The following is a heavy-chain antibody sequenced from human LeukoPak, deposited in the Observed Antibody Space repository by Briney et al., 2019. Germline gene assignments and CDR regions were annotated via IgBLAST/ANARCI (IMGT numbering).Heavy chain of an antibody. Sequence: PSETLSLTCTVSGGSISSGSYYWSWIRQPAGKGLEWIGRIYTSGSTNYNPSLKSRVTISVDTSKNQFSLKLSSVTAADTAVYYCARDPGIAVAETKGFDPWGQGTLVTVSS. V-gene: IGHV4-61*02. D-gene: IGHD6-19*01. J-gene: IGHJ5*02. CDR3: ARDPGIAVAETKGFDP. CDR1: GGSISSGSYY. CDR2: IYTSGST.